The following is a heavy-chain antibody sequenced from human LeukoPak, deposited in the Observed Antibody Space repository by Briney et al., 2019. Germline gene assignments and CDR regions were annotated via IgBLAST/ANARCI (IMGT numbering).Heavy chain of an antibody. CDR1: GGSISSSFYF. Sequence: PSETLSLTRTVSGGSISSSFYFWGWIRQPPGKGLEWIGSIHYTGSTYSNPSLKSRVTQSVDTSENHFSLNLSSVTAADTALYYCARHRGANSPDAFDIWGQGTMVTVSS. CDR2: IHYTGST. V-gene: IGHV4-39*01. D-gene: IGHD1-26*01. J-gene: IGHJ3*02. CDR3: ARHRGANSPDAFDI.